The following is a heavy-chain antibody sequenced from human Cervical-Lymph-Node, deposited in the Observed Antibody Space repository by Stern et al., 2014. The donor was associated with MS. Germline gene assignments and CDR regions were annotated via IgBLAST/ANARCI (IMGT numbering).Heavy chain of an antibody. CDR2: ISPTGDTI. V-gene: IGHV3-11*01. CDR1: GFTFSNSY. J-gene: IGHJ4*02. D-gene: IGHD6-13*01. Sequence: DQLVESGGGLVKPGGSLRLSCAASGFTFSNSYMTWIRQAPGKGLEWISYISPTGDTIYYADSVKGRFTISRDNAQHSLYLQMNSLRAEDTAVYYCARERGASSWHDYWGQGTLVTVSS. CDR3: ARERGASSWHDY.